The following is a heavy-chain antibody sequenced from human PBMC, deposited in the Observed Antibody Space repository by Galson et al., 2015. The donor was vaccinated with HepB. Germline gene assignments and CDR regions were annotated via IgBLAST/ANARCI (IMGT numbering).Heavy chain of an antibody. CDR1: GFTFSNAW. V-gene: IGHV3-15*01. CDR2: IKSKTDGGTT. D-gene: IGHD1-26*01. Sequence: SLRLSCAASGFTFSNAWMSWVRQAPGKGLEWVGRIKSKTDGGTTDYAAPVKGRLTISRDDSKNTLYLQMNSLKTEDTAVYYCTTVGGSYYYYYYYGMDVWGQGTTVTVSS. J-gene: IGHJ6*02. CDR3: TTVGGSYYYYYYYGMDV.